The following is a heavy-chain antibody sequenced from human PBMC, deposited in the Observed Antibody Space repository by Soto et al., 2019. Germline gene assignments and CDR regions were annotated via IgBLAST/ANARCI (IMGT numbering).Heavy chain of an antibody. CDR2: MNPNSGNT. CDR1: GYTFTSYD. Sequence: AASVKVSCKASGYTFTSYDINWVRQATGQGLEWMGWMNPNSGNTGYAQKFQGRVTMARNTSISTAYMELSSLRSEDTAVYYCARAVSLEWLLSVWYYDSSGPNSFGYWGQGTLVTVSS. V-gene: IGHV1-8*01. J-gene: IGHJ4*02. CDR3: ARAVSLEWLLSVWYYDSSGPNSFGY. D-gene: IGHD3-22*01.